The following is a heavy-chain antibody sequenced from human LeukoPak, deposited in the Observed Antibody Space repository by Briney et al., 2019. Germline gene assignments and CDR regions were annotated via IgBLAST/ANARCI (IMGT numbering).Heavy chain of an antibody. CDR3: ARDLSSGWFHFDC. J-gene: IGHJ4*02. Sequence: GGSLRLSCAASGFTFSSYSMNWVRQAPGKGLEWVSSISSSSSYIYYADSVKGRFTISRDNAKNSLYLQMNSLRAEDTAVYYCARDLSSGWFHFDCWGQGTLVTVSS. CDR2: ISSSSSYI. D-gene: IGHD6-19*01. V-gene: IGHV3-21*04. CDR1: GFTFSSYS.